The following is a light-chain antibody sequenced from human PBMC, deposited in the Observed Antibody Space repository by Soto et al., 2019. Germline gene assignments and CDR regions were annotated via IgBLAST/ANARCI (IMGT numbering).Light chain of an antibody. CDR2: DNN. J-gene: IGLJ3*02. CDR3: GTWDISLSADWV. Sequence: QSVLTQPPSVSAAPGQKVTSSCSGSRSNIGNNYVSWYQQLPGTAPKLLIYDNNKRPSGIPDRFSGSKSGTSATLGITGLQTGDEADYYCGTWDISLSADWVFGGGTKLTVL. V-gene: IGLV1-51*01. CDR1: RSNIGNNY.